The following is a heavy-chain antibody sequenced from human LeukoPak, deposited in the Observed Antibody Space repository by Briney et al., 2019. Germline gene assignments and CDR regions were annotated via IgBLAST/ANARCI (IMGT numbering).Heavy chain of an antibody. CDR2: ISYDGSNK. V-gene: IGHV3-30*03. D-gene: IGHD4-17*01. CDR1: GFTFSSYG. CDR3: ARSDYGDQRGAFDY. J-gene: IGHJ4*02. Sequence: GGSLRLSCAASGFTFSSYGMHWVRQAPGKGLEWVAVISYDGSNKYYADSVKGRFTISRDNSKNTLYLQMNSLRAEDTAVYYCARSDYGDQRGAFDYWGQGTLVTVSS.